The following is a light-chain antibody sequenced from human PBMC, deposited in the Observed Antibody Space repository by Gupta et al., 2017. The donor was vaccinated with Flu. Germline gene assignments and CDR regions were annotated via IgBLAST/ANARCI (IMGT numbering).Light chain of an antibody. J-gene: IGKJ4*01. CDR1: QSVSSY. Sequence: EIVLTQSPATLSLSPGERATLSCRASQSVSSYLAWYQQKPGQAPRLLIYDASNRATGIPARFSGSGYGTDLTLTISSREPEDFGVYYCQQRSNWPKLTFGGGTKVEIK. CDR2: DAS. V-gene: IGKV3-11*01. CDR3: QQRSNWPKLT.